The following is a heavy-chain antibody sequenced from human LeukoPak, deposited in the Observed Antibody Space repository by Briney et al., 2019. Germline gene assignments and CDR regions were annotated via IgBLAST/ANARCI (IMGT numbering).Heavy chain of an antibody. Sequence: GGSLRLSCAASGFTFSSYEMNWVRQAPGKGLEWVSYISSSGSTIYYADSVKGRFTISRDNAKNSLYLQMNSLRAEDTAVYYCTRGTGSGWYYVHYYYYMDVWGKGTTVTVSS. J-gene: IGHJ6*03. CDR3: TRGTGSGWYYVHYYYYMDV. V-gene: IGHV3-48*03. CDR2: ISSSGSTI. D-gene: IGHD6-19*01. CDR1: GFTFSSYE.